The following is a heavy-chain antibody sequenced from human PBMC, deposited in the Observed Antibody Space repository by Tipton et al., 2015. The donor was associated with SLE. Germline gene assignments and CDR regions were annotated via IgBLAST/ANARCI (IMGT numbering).Heavy chain of an antibody. V-gene: IGHV4-38-2*02. J-gene: IGHJ4*02. CDR3: ARGWFRVPSMVRGVLWKD. D-gene: IGHD3-10*01. Sequence: TLSLTCTVSGYSISSGFYWGWIRQPPGKGLEWIGEINHSGSTNYNPSLKSRVTISVDTSKNQFSLKLSSVTAADTAVYYCARGWFRVPSMVRGVLWKDWGQGTLVTVSS. CDR1: GYSISSGFY. CDR2: INHSGST.